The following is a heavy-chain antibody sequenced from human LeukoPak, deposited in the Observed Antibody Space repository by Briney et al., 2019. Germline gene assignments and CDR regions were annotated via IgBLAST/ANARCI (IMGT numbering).Heavy chain of an antibody. CDR1: GYTFTSYY. D-gene: IGHD4-23*01. Sequence: ASVKVSCKASGYTFTSYYMHWVRQAPGQGLEWMGIINPSGGSTSYAQKFQGRVTMTRDTSTSTVYIELSSLRSEDTAVYYCARVPPDYGGNSPTFDYWGQGTLVTVSS. CDR2: INPSGGST. CDR3: ARVPPDYGGNSPTFDY. V-gene: IGHV1-46*01. J-gene: IGHJ4*02.